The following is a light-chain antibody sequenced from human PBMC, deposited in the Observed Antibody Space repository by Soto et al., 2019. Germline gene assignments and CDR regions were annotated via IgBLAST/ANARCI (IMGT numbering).Light chain of an antibody. CDR3: SSYAGSNNFNV. Sequence: QSVLTQPPSASGSPGQSVTIPCTGTSSDVGGYNYVSWYQQHPGKAPKLMIYDVSKRPSGVPDRFSGSKSGNTASLTVSGLQAEDEADYYGSSYAGSNNFNVFGTGTKVTV. CDR1: SSDVGGYNY. V-gene: IGLV2-8*01. CDR2: DVS. J-gene: IGLJ1*01.